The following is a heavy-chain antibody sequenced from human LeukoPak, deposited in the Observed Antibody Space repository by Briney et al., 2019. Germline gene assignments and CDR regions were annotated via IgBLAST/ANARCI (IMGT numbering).Heavy chain of an antibody. J-gene: IGHJ4*02. CDR1: GGSISSGSYY. CDR2: IYTSGST. Sequence: SQTLSLTCTVSGGSISSGSYYWSWIRQPAGKGLEWIGRIYTSGSTNYNPSLKSRVTISVDTSKNQFSLKQSSVTAADTAVYYCAREVAGDFDYWGQGTLVTVSS. V-gene: IGHV4-61*02. CDR3: AREVAGDFDY. D-gene: IGHD6-19*01.